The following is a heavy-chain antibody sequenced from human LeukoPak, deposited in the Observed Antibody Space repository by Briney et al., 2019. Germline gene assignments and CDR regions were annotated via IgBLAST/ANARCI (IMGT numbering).Heavy chain of an antibody. V-gene: IGHV4-59*01. D-gene: IGHD3-10*01. J-gene: IGHJ4*02. Sequence: NPSETLSLTCTVSGGSISSYYWSWIRQPPGKGLEWIGYIYYSGSTNYNPSLKSRVTISVDTSKNQFSLKLSSVTAADTAVYYCARYDGSAYYYGSGSFGYWGQGTLVTVSS. CDR1: GGSISSYY. CDR2: IYYSGST. CDR3: ARYDGSAYYYGSGSFGY.